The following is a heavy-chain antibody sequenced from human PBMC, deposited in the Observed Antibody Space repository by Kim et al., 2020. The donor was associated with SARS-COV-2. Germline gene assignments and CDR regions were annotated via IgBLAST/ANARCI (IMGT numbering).Heavy chain of an antibody. D-gene: IGHD5-18*01. CDR1: GFTFSNYD. V-gene: IGHV3-33*01. CDR2: ISFDGTNK. CDR3: ARDQSSAWSRYGYGPNNLDS. Sequence: GGSLRLSCAASGFTFSNYDIHWVRQAPGEGLQWVASISFDGTNKYYGDSVRGRFTISRDNSKNTLYLQMDYLRAEDTGVFYCARDQSSAWSRYGYGPNNLDSWGQGTLVTVSS. J-gene: IGHJ4*02.